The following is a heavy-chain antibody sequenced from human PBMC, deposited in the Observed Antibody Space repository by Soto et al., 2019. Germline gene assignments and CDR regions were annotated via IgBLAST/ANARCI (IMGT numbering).Heavy chain of an antibody. CDR2: IGGSGTGGRT. J-gene: IGHJ6*02. V-gene: IGHV3-23*01. D-gene: IGHD5-12*01. CDR3: AKSPGGLDGYNSDYYGMDV. CDR1: GLTFSTYA. Sequence: EVHLLESGGDLVQPGGSLRLSCTASGLTFSTYAMSWVRQAPGKGLELVSAIGGSGTGGRTYYADSVKGRFTISRDNSKNPVDLQMNSLRADDTAVYYGAKSPGGLDGYNSDYYGMDVWGQGTTVTVSS.